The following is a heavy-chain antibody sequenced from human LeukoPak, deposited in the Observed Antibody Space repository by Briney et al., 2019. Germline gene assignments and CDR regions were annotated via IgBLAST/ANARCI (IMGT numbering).Heavy chain of an antibody. Sequence: SETLSLTCAVYGGSFSGFYWSWIRQPPGKGLKWIGEINHSGSSNYNPSLKSRVTKSVDTSNIQFSLKLNSVTAAETAVYYCARWGWQPPYWFDPWGQGTLVTVSS. J-gene: IGHJ5*02. CDR1: GGSFSGFY. D-gene: IGHD6-19*01. V-gene: IGHV4-34*01. CDR2: INHSGSS. CDR3: ARWGWQPPYWFDP.